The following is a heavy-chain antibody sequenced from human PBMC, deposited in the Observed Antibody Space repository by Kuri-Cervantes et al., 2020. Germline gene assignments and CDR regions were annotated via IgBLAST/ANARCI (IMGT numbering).Heavy chain of an antibody. V-gene: IGHV4-39*07. D-gene: IGHD2-2*01. Sequence: SETLSLTCTVSGGSISSYYWGWIRQPPGKGLEWIGSIYYSGSTYYNPSLKSRVTISVDTSKNQFSLKLSSVTAVDTAVYYCARDNIVVVPAASGGFDPWGQGTLVTVSS. J-gene: IGHJ5*02. CDR2: IYYSGST. CDR1: GGSISSYY. CDR3: ARDNIVVVPAASGGFDP.